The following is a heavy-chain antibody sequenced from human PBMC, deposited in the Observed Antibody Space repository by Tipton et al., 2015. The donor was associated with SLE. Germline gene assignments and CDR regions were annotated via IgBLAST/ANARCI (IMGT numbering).Heavy chain of an antibody. Sequence: QSGAEVKKPGASVKVSCKASGYIFTRYGISWVRQAPGQGLEWMGVISPTGDGTSYAQKFQGRFTMTRDTSTSTLYMELSSLRSEDTAVYSCARDSRAGWLSVDLWGQGTLVSVSS. CDR3: ARDSRAGWLSVDL. CDR1: GYIFTRYG. CDR2: ISPTGDGT. J-gene: IGHJ5*02. D-gene: IGHD6-19*01. V-gene: IGHV1-46*01.